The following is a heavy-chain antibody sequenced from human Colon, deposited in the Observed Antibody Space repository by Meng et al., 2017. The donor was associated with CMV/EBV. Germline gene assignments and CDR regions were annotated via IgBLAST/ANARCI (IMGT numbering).Heavy chain of an antibody. CDR3: ARERDGGELAMVDP. D-gene: IGHD1-26*01. CDR1: GFTFSGFW. Sequence: GESLKISCEGSGFTFSGFWMTWVRLPPGKGLEWVACLNQAGDDRYYVDSVKGRFTISRDNAKNSLYLQMNSLRAEDTAVYYCARERDGGELAMVDPWGQGTLVTVSS. CDR2: LNQAGDDR. J-gene: IGHJ5*02. V-gene: IGHV3-7*01.